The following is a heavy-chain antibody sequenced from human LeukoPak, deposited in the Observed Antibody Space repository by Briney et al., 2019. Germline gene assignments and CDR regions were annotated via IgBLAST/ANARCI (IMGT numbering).Heavy chain of an antibody. CDR3: ARAACSSTSCLDY. Sequence: VGSLRLSCAASGFTFSSYGMHWVRQAPGKGLGWVAVISYDGSNKYYADSVKGRFTISRDNSKNTLYLQMNSLRAEDTAVYYCARAACSSTSCLDYWGQGTLVTVSS. D-gene: IGHD2-2*01. V-gene: IGHV3-30*03. J-gene: IGHJ4*02. CDR2: ISYDGSNK. CDR1: GFTFSSYG.